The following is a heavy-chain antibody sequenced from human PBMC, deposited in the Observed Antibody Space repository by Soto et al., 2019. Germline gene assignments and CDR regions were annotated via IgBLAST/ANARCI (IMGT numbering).Heavy chain of an antibody. Sequence: PSETLSLTCTVSGGSISSYYWSWIRQPPGKGLEWIGYIYYSGSTNYNPSLKSRVTISVDTSKNQFSLKLSSVTAAGTAVYYCARGVRVYYYGLDYFDYWGQGTLVTVSS. D-gene: IGHD3-10*01. V-gene: IGHV4-59*01. CDR1: GGSISSYY. CDR3: ARGVRVYYYGLDYFDY. J-gene: IGHJ4*02. CDR2: IYYSGST.